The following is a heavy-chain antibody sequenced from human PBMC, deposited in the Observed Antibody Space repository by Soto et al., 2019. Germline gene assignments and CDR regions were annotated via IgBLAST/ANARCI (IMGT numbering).Heavy chain of an antibody. CDR1: GYNFTSHY. CDR2: IYPRGGST. J-gene: IGHJ6*04. Sequence: ASVKVSCKTSGYNFTSHYIHWVRQAPGQRLESMGIIYPRGGSTIYAQKFQGKVTMTRDTSTHTLYMELSSLRSEDTAIYYCARVGYSSTGTTLHLPGRDVWGKGTTFTVSS. D-gene: IGHD3-22*01. V-gene: IGHV1-46*01. CDR3: ARVGYSSTGTTLHLPGRDV.